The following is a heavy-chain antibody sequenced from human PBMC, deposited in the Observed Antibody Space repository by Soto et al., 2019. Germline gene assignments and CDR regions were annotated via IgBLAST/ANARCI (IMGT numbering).Heavy chain of an antibody. CDR1: GGTFSKSG. CDR3: ARTPINGNSPPRGLFDI. CDR2: IMPTSGRP. V-gene: IGHV1-69*13. Sequence: SVKVSCKASGGTFSKSGISWVRQAPGQGLECMGVIMPTSGRPDYAQKFQGRVIITADESSSTAYMELSGLTSEDTAMYYCARTPINGNSPPRGLFDIWGRGTLVTVSS. J-gene: IGHJ2*01. D-gene: IGHD1-20*01.